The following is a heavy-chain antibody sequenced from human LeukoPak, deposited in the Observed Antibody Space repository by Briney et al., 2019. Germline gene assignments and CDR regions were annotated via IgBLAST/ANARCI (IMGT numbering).Heavy chain of an antibody. CDR1: GDSIGTSNSY. V-gene: IGHV4-39*07. D-gene: IGHD6-6*01. CDR3: ASLASGEGSSSSLVSHGGHYYYYYMDV. J-gene: IGHJ6*03. Sequence: SETLSLTCTVSGDSIGTSNSYWGWIRQPPGKGLEWIGSIYYSGNTYYNASLKSRVTISVDTSKNQFSLKLSSVTAADTAVYYCASLASGEGSSSSLVSHGGHYYYYYMDVWGKGTTVTVSS. CDR2: IYYSGNT.